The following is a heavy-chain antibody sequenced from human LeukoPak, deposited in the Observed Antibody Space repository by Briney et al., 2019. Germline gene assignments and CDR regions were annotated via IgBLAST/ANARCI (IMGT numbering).Heavy chain of an antibody. CDR3: ARGLPGYSGGDDAFDI. CDR1: GGPITSYY. J-gene: IGHJ3*02. CDR2: IFYSGST. V-gene: IGHV4-59*01. Sequence: SETLSLTCTVSGGPITSYYWSWFRHPPGKGLEYIGYIFYSGSTNYSPSLKSRVTISLDTSKNQFSLMLSSVTAADTAVYYCARGLPGYSGGDDAFDIWGQGTVVIVS. D-gene: IGHD6-19*01.